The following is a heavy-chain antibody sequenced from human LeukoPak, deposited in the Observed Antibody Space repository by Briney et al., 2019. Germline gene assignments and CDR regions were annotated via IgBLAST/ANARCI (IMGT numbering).Heavy chain of an antibody. J-gene: IGHJ4*02. Sequence: GGSLRLSCAASGFTFSSYSMNWVRQAPGKGLEWVSSISSSSSYIYYADSVKGRFTISRDNAKNSLYLQMNSLRAEDTAVYYCAKFGGVGAGYWVQGTLVTVSS. CDR1: GFTFSSYS. D-gene: IGHD3-16*01. CDR2: ISSSSSYI. V-gene: IGHV3-21*04. CDR3: AKFGGVGAGY.